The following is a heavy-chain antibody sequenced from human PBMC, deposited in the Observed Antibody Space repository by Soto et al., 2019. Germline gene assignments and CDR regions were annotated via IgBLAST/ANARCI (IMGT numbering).Heavy chain of an antibody. V-gene: IGHV4-30-2*01. D-gene: IGHD3-22*01. CDR3: ANSKDSSDAFDI. J-gene: IGHJ3*02. Sequence: PSETLSLTCAVSGGSISSGGYSWSWIRQPPGKGLEWIGYIYHSGSTYYNPSLKSRVTISVDRSKNQFSLKLSSVTAADTAVYYCANSKDSSDAFDIWGQGTMVTVSS. CDR2: IYHSGST. CDR1: GGSISSGGYS.